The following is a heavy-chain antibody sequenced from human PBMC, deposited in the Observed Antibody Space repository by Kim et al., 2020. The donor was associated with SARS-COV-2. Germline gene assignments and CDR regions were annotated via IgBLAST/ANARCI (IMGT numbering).Heavy chain of an antibody. CDR3: ARGPMIVVVRYYYYYGMDV. V-gene: IGHV4-34*01. CDR2: INHSGST. D-gene: IGHD3-22*01. CDR1: GGSFSGYY. Sequence: SETLSLTCAVYGGSFSGYYWSWIRQPPGKGLEWIGEINHSGSTNYNPSLKSRVTISVDTSKNQFSLKLSSVTAADTAVYYCARGPMIVVVRYYYYYGMDVWGQGTTVTVSS. J-gene: IGHJ6*02.